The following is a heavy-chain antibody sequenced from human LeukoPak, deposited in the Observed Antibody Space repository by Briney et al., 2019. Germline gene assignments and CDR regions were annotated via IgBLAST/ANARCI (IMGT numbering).Heavy chain of an antibody. CDR3: ATERDSSWTFDS. D-gene: IGHD6-13*01. V-gene: IGHV3-33*01. Sequence: GMSLRLSCAASGFSFSTYAMHWVRQAPGKELDWVAMIWSDGSNQYYADSVKGRFTISRENSKNTLYLQMNSLRAEDTAVYYCATERDSSWTFDSWGQRTLVTVSS. J-gene: IGHJ4*02. CDR2: IWSDGSNQ. CDR1: GFSFSTYA.